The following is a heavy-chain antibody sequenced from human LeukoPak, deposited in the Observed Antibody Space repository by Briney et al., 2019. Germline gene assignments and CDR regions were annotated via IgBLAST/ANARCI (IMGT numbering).Heavy chain of an antibody. Sequence: RGSLRLSCAASGFIFTNYWMSWVRQAPGKGLEWVSVIYSGGSTYYADSVKGRFTISRDNSKNTLYLQMNSLRAEDTAVYYCARNLGSYYYYYMDVWGKGTTVTISS. CDR1: GFIFTNYW. CDR2: IYSGGST. J-gene: IGHJ6*03. V-gene: IGHV3-53*01. CDR3: ARNLGSYYYYYMDV. D-gene: IGHD2-2*03.